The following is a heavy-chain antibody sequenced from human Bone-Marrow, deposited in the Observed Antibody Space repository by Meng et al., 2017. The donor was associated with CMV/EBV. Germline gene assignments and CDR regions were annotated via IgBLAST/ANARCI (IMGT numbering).Heavy chain of an antibody. J-gene: IGHJ4*02. V-gene: IGHV3-48*04. CDR1: GFTFSSYS. D-gene: IGHD3-3*01. CDR3: ARGNYDFWSGYYYYFDY. Sequence: GESLKISCAASGFTFSSYSMNWVRQAPGKGLEWVSYISSSGSTIYYADSVKGRFTISRDNAKNSLYLQMNSLRAEDTAVYYCARGNYDFWSGYYYYFDYWGQGTLVTVSS. CDR2: ISSSGSTI.